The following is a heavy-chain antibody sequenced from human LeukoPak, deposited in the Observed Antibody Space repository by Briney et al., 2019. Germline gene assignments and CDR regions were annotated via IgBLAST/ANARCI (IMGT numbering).Heavy chain of an antibody. D-gene: IGHD3-22*01. CDR2: IYYSGDT. Sequence: SETLSLTCTVFGGSISSYYWSWIRQPPGKGLEWIGSIYYSGDTNYNPSLKSRVTISVDTSKNHFSLKLSSVTAADTAVYYCARGSSGYPSDYWGQGTLVTVSS. CDR3: ARGSSGYPSDY. J-gene: IGHJ4*02. CDR1: GGSISSYY. V-gene: IGHV4-59*01.